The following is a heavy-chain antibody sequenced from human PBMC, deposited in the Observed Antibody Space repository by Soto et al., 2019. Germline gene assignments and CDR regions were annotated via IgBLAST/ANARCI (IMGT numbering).Heavy chain of an antibody. CDR3: ASRPGLDTGPFDY. V-gene: IGHV1-3*01. Sequence: ASVKVSCKASGFTFTTHPIHWLRQAPDQRLEWMGWINPGNGYSDYSQKFQGRVTFTRDTSANTAYMELNSLRAEDTALYYCASRPGLDTGPFDYWGQGTLVTVSS. CDR1: GFTFTTHP. D-gene: IGHD1-1*01. CDR2: INPGNGYS. J-gene: IGHJ4*02.